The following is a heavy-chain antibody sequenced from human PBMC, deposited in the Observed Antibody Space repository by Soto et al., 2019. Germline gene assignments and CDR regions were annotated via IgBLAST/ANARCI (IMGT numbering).Heavy chain of an antibody. J-gene: IGHJ6*02. V-gene: IGHV3-21*01. D-gene: IGHD2-2*01. Sequence: EVQLVESGGGLVKPGGSLRLSCAASGFTFSSYSMNWVRQAPGKGLEWVSSISSSSSYIYYADSVKGRFTISSDNAKNSLYLQMNSLRAEDTAVYYCARDPIVVVPAAISGTYGMDVWGQGTTVTVSS. CDR1: GFTFSSYS. CDR2: ISSSSSYI. CDR3: ARDPIVVVPAAISGTYGMDV.